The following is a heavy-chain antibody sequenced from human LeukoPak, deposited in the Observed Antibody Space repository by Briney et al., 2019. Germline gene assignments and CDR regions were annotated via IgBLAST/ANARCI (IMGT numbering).Heavy chain of an antibody. CDR1: GFTLCRAV. D-gene: IGHD3-16*01. CDR2: ISSSGHT. J-gene: IGHJ4*02. Sequence: PGGSLRLSRAPSGFTLCRAVMTWVRQTPGKGLERFSSISSSGHTYYTDSVKGRFTISRDNSKHLMNLKMNSLSSEDTTLYYCLKGLMSEDGLGFWGRGSLVTVSS. V-gene: IGHV3-23*01. CDR3: LKGLMSEDGLGF.